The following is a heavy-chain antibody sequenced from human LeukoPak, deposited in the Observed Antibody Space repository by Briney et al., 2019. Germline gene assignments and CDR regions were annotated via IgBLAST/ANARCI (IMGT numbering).Heavy chain of an antibody. CDR3: ARRKVGGTGDY. Sequence: GGSLRLSCAASGFTFSNYGMSWVRQAPGKGLEWVPAVSGNGGSSFYADSVKGRFTISRDNSKNTLFLQVDSLRAEDSAIYYCARRKVGGTGDYWGQGTQVTVSS. CDR1: GFTFSNYG. D-gene: IGHD1-26*01. J-gene: IGHJ4*02. CDR2: VSGNGGSS. V-gene: IGHV3-23*01.